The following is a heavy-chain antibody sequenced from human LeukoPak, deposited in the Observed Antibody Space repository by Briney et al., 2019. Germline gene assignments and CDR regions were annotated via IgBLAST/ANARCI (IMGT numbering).Heavy chain of an antibody. CDR2: INHSGST. V-gene: IGHV4-34*01. CDR1: GGSFSGYY. Sequence: PSETLSLTCAVYGGSFSGYYWSWIRQPPGKGLEWIGEINHSGSTNYNPSLKSRVTISVDTSKNQFSLELSSVTAADTAVYYCARFGYGGYVGGDYWGQGTLVTVSS. CDR3: ARFGYGGYVGGDY. J-gene: IGHJ4*02. D-gene: IGHD5-12*01.